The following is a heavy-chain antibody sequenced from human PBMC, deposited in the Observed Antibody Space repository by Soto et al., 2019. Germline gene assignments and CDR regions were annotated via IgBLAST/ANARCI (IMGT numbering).Heavy chain of an antibody. CDR1: AGSISISNW. D-gene: IGHD3-10*01. CDR3: ARVYMVRGTIIRYFDY. Sequence: SETLSLTCAVSAGSISISNWWSWVRQPPGKGLEWIGKIYHSGSTNYNPSLKSRVTISVDKSKNQFSLKLSSVTAADTAVYYCARVYMVRGTIIRYFDYWGQGTLVTVS. V-gene: IGHV4-4*02. J-gene: IGHJ4*02. CDR2: IYHSGST.